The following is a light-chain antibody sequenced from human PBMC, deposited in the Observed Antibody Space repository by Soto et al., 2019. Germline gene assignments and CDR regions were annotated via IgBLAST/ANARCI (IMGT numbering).Light chain of an antibody. V-gene: IGKV1-39*01. CDR2: AAS. J-gene: IGKJ5*01. CDR3: HQTYSTALT. CDR1: QSISNY. Sequence: DIQMTQSPSSLSASIGDRVTITCRASQSISNYLNWYQQKPGKAPELLMYAASSLQSGVPSRFSGSGSGTDCTLTISSLQPEDFATYYCHQTYSTALTFGQGTRLENK.